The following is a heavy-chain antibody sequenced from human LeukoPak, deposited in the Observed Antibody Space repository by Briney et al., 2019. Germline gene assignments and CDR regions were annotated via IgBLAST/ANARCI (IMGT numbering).Heavy chain of an antibody. CDR3: ARGYGSGSYYGWFDP. V-gene: IGHV4-34*01. CDR1: GGSFSDYY. D-gene: IGHD3-10*01. CDR2: INHSGST. J-gene: IGHJ5*02. Sequence: SETLSLTCAVYGGSFSDYYWSWIRQPPGKGLEWIGEINHSGSTNYNPSLKSRVTISVDMSKKQISLKLSSVTAADTAVYYCARGYGSGSYYGWFDPWGQGTLVTVSS.